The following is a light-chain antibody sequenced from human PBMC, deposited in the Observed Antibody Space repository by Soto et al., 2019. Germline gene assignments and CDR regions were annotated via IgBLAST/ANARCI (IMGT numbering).Light chain of an antibody. CDR3: QQYNDWLWT. V-gene: IGKV3-20*01. CDR2: GAS. Sequence: EIVMTQSPGTLSLSPGERATLSCRASQSVSSNFLAWYQQRPGQAPRLLMDGASSRAAGIPDRFSGSGSGTDFTLTISRLEPEDFAVYYCQQYNDWLWTFGQGTKVEIK. CDR1: QSVSSNF. J-gene: IGKJ1*01.